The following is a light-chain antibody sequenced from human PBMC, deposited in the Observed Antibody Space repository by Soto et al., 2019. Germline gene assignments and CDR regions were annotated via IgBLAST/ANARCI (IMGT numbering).Light chain of an antibody. CDR2: GNS. V-gene: IGLV1-40*01. J-gene: IGLJ2*01. CDR1: SSNIGAGYD. CDR3: QSYDSSLV. Sequence: QAVVTQPPSVSGAPGQRVTISCTGSSSNIGAGYDVHWYQQLPGTAPKLLIYGNSNRPSGVPDRFSGPKSGTSAPLAITGLQAEDEADYYCQSYDSSLVFGGGTKLTVL.